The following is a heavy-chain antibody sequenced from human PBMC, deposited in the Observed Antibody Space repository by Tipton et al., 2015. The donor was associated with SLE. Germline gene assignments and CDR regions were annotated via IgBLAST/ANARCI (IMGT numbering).Heavy chain of an antibody. V-gene: IGHV3-21*03. CDR2: ISGSGRTV. Sequence: GSLRLSCAASGFTFSPYTMNWVRQAPGKGLEWVSTISGSGRTVYYANSVKGRFTISRDDAKSSLYLRMNSLRADDTAVYYCARGENSHDYWGQGTLVTVSS. D-gene: IGHD4-23*01. CDR3: ARGENSHDY. J-gene: IGHJ4*02. CDR1: GFTFSPYT.